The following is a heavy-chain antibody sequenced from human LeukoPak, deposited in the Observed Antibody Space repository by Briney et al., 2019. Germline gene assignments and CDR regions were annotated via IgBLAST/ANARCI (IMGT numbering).Heavy chain of an antibody. CDR2: ISSSSSTI. V-gene: IGHV3-48*04. CDR3: ARVGYSGYDQAFDY. J-gene: IGHJ4*02. D-gene: IGHD5-12*01. Sequence: GGPLRLSCAASGFTFSSYSMNWVRQAPGKGLEWVSYISSSSSTIYYADSVKGRFTISRDNAKNSLYLQMNSLRAEDTAVYYCARVGYSGYDQAFDYWGQGTLVTVSS. CDR1: GFTFSSYS.